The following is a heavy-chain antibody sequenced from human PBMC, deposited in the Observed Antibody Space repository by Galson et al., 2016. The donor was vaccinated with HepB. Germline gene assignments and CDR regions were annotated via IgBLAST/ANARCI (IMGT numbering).Heavy chain of an antibody. V-gene: IGHV1-69*10. Sequence: SVKVSCKASGGTFSNYAITWVRQAPGQGLEWMAGIVPDLDVANYAQYFQGRVTISADKSTSTTYMELNSLRSEDTAVYFCARVSGPRPRHYYYGMDVWGQGTTVIVSS. CDR3: ARVSGPRPRHYYYGMDV. CDR2: IVPDLDVA. J-gene: IGHJ6*02. D-gene: IGHD6-25*01. CDR1: GGTFSNYA.